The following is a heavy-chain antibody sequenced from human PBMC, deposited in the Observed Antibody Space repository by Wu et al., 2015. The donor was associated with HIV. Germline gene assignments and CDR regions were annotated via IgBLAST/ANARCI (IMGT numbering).Heavy chain of an antibody. CDR2: INPSGGSA. V-gene: IGHV1-46*01. Sequence: QVQLVQSGAEVKKPGASVKVSCKASGYTFTSYYMHWVRQAPGQGLEWMGIINPSGGSASYAQKFQGRVTMTRDTSTSTVYMELSSLRSEDTAVYYCARVVSWGDYSDYWGQGTLVTVSS. D-gene: IGHD1-26*01. CDR1: GYTFTSYY. J-gene: IGHJ4*02. CDR3: ARVVSWGDYSDY.